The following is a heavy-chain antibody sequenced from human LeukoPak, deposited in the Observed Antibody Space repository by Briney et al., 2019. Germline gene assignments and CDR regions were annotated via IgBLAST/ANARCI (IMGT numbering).Heavy chain of an antibody. CDR2: ISGSASST. Sequence: PGGSLRLSCAASGFTFSTYAMNWVRQAPGKGLEWVSGISGSASSTHYADSVKGRFTISRDNSKNTLYLQMKSLRVEDTAVYFCAKTWWQWYFFDYWGQGTLVTVSS. D-gene: IGHD6-19*01. CDR1: GFTFSTYA. J-gene: IGHJ4*02. CDR3: AKTWWQWYFFDY. V-gene: IGHV3-23*01.